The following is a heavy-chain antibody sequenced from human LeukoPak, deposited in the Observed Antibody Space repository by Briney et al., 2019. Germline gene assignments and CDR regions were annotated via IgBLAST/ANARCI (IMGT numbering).Heavy chain of an antibody. CDR3: ARLKKVDTSIDS. Sequence: SETLSLTXTVSGGSISSSSYYWGWIRQPPGRGLEWIGCIYYSGSTYDNPSLKSRVTISGDMSKNQFSRKLSSVTAADTAVYYSARLKKVDTSIDSWGQGTLVTVSS. J-gene: IGHJ4*02. CDR2: IYYSGST. V-gene: IGHV4-39*07. CDR1: GGSISSSSYY. D-gene: IGHD5-18*01.